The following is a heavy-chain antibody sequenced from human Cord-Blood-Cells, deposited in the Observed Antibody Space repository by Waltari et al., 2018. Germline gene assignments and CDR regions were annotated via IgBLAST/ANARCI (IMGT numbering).Heavy chain of an antibody. J-gene: IGHJ4*02. Sequence: EVQLVQSGAEVKKPGESLKISCKGSGYSFTSYWIGWVRQMPGKGLEWRGISYRGDSDTRYSPSFQGQVTISADKSISTAYLQWSSLKASDTAMYYCARHRRYYDSSGYYYGIDYWGQGTLVTVSS. CDR2: SYRGDSDT. CDR1: GYSFTSYW. V-gene: IGHV5-51*01. D-gene: IGHD3-22*01. CDR3: ARHRRYYDSSGYYYGIDY.